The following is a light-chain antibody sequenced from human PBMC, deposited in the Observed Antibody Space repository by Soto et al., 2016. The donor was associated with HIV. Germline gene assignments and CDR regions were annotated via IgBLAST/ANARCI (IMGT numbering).Light chain of an antibody. Sequence: DIQMTQSPSTLSASVGDSVTITCRASQSINTWLAWYQQKPGKAPNLLIYKASTLESGVPFRFSGSGSGTQFTLTINNLQPDDFATYYCQQYNSVPWTFGQGTKLEMK. J-gene: IGKJ1*01. V-gene: IGKV1-5*03. CDR3: QQYNSVPWT. CDR2: KAS. CDR1: QSINTW.